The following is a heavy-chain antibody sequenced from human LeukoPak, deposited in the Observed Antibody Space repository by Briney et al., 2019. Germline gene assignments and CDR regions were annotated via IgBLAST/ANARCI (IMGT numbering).Heavy chain of an antibody. CDR2: ISGSGGST. J-gene: IGHJ4*02. Sequence: PGGSLRLSCAASGFTFSSYAMSWVRQAPGKGLEWVSAISGSGGSTYYADSVKGRFTISRDNSKNTLYLQMNSLRAEDTAVYYCAKGFKSTARGLYYFDYWGQGTLVTVSS. D-gene: IGHD5-18*01. CDR1: GFTFSSYA. CDR3: AKGFKSTARGLYYFDY. V-gene: IGHV3-23*01.